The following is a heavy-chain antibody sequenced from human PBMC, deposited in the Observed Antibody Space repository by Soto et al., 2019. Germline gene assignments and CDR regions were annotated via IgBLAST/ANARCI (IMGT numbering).Heavy chain of an antibody. J-gene: IGHJ4*02. CDR3: ARGWRYDFWSGYFEF. D-gene: IGHD3-3*01. V-gene: IGHV3-11*01. Sequence: VQLVESGGGLVKPGGSLRRSCEASGFTFNDYYMTWIRQAPGQGLEWISYISISGSNIHYADSVKGRFTISRDNAKKSLYLQMDSLRAEDTAVYFCARGWRYDFWSGYFEFWGQGALVTVSS. CDR1: GFTFNDYY. CDR2: ISISGSNI.